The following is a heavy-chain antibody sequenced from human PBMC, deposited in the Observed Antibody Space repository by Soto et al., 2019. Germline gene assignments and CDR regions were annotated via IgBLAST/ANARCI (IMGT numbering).Heavy chain of an antibody. D-gene: IGHD3-22*01. J-gene: IGHJ4*02. Sequence: RGESLKISCEGSGYSFTTKWIGWVRQVPGKDLEWMGIIFPTDSDTQYSPSFQGQVTISLDTSTRTAYLQWGSLKASDTAMYYCATLLSGLYFDYWGQGTLVTVSS. V-gene: IGHV5-51*01. CDR2: IFPTDSDT. CDR3: ATLLSGLYFDY. CDR1: GYSFTTKW.